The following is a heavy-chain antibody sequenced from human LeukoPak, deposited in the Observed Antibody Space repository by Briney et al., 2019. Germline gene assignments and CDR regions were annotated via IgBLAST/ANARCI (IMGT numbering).Heavy chain of an antibody. D-gene: IGHD1-26*01. CDR1: GYTFTSYY. V-gene: IGHV1-46*01. Sequence: ASVKVSCKASGYTFTSYYMHWVRQAPGQGLEWMGLINPTGGSTGCAQKFQGRVTMTRDMSTSTDYMELSSLRSEDTAIYYCARDNSVGDNAWWFDPWGQGTLVTVSS. CDR3: ARDNSVGDNAWWFDP. CDR2: INPTGGST. J-gene: IGHJ5*02.